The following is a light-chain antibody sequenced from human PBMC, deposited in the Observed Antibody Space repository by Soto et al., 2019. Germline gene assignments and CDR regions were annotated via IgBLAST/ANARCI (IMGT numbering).Light chain of an antibody. Sequence: EIVLTQSPGTLSLSPGERATLSCRASQSVSSSYLAWYQQKPGQAPRLLIYGASSRATGIPDRFSGSGSGTDFTLTIRRLEPEDFEVYYCQQYGSSPFTFGPGTTVDI. J-gene: IGKJ3*01. V-gene: IGKV3-20*01. CDR1: QSVSSSY. CDR2: GAS. CDR3: QQYGSSPFT.